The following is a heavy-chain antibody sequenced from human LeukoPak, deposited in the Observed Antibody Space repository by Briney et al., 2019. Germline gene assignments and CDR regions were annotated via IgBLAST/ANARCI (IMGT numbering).Heavy chain of an antibody. D-gene: IGHD2-15*01. V-gene: IGHV6-1*01. CDR3: VGCSGGTCLVVAAFDI. CDR1: GDSVSSNSAT. CDR2: TYYRSKWKN. Sequence: PSQTLSLTCAISGDSVSSNSATWNWIRQSPSRGLEWLGRTYYRSKWKNDYAVSVKSRITFNPDTSKNQFSLQLNSVTPEDTAVYYCVGCSGGTCLVVAAFDIWGQGTMVTVSS. J-gene: IGHJ3*02.